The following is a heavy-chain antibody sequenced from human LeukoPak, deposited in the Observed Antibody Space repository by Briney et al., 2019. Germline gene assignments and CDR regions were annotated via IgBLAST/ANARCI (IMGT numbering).Heavy chain of an antibody. CDR2: ISAYNGNT. CDR3: AGDGRNWDPSIELDY. V-gene: IGHV1-18*01. Sequence: GASVKVSCKASGYTFTSYGVSWVRQAPGQGLEWMGWISAYNGNTNYAQKLQGRVTMTTDTSTSTAYMELRSLRSDDTAVYYCAGDGRNWDPSIELDYWGQGTLVTVSS. CDR1: GYTFTSYG. D-gene: IGHD7-27*01. J-gene: IGHJ4*02.